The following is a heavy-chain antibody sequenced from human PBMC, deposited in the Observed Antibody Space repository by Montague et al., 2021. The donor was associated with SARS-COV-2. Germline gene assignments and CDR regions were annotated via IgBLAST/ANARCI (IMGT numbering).Heavy chain of an antibody. CDR3: ARVQRGCCCCLRVYACFDY. D-gene: IGHD3-16*01. CDR1: GGSISSYY. J-gene: IGHJ4*02. Sequence: SETLSLTCTVSGGSISSYYWSWIRQPPGKGLEWIGYIYNSGSTNYNPSLKSRVTISVDTSKNQFSLKLSSVTAADTAVYYCARVQRGCCCCLRVYACFDYWGQGTLVTVSS. V-gene: IGHV4-59*12. CDR2: IYNSGST.